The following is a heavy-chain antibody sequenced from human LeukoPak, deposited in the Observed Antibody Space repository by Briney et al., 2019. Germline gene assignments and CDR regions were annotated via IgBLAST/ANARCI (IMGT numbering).Heavy chain of an antibody. D-gene: IGHD3-10*01. Sequence: GGSLRLSCAASGFSVSTYEMNWVRQAPGKGLECVSYISSSGTTISYADSVEGRFTISRDNAKNSLYLEMNSLRVEDTAVYYCARGRPEFFGSGTYLNDWGQGTLVTVSS. CDR2: ISSSGTTI. CDR1: GFSVSTYE. V-gene: IGHV3-48*03. J-gene: IGHJ4*02. CDR3: ARGRPEFFGSGTYLND.